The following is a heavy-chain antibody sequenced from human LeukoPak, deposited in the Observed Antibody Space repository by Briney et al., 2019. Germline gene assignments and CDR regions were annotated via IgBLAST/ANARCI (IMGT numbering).Heavy chain of an antibody. D-gene: IGHD6-19*01. Sequence: ASVKVSCKASGYTFTGYYMHWVRQAPGQGLEWMGIINPSGGSTSYAQKFQGRVTMTRDTSTSTVYMELSSLRSEDTAVYYCARDNEGAGIAAAIAVAGTDGMDVWGQGTTVTVSS. CDR2: INPSGGST. V-gene: IGHV1-46*01. CDR3: ARDNEGAGIAAAIAVAGTDGMDV. J-gene: IGHJ6*02. CDR1: GYTFTGYY.